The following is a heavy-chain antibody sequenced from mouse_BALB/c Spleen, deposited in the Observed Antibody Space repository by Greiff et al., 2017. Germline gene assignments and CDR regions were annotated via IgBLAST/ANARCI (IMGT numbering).Heavy chain of an antibody. CDR1: GFDFSRYW. V-gene: IGHV4-1*02. CDR2: INPDSSTI. Sequence: EVKLVESGGGLVQPGGSLKLSCAASGFDFSRYWMSWVRQAPGKGLEWIGEINPDSSTINYTPSLKDKFIISRDNAKNTLYLQMSKVRSEDTALYYCARQDYYAMDYGGQGTSVTVSS. J-gene: IGHJ4*01. CDR3: ARQDYYAMDY.